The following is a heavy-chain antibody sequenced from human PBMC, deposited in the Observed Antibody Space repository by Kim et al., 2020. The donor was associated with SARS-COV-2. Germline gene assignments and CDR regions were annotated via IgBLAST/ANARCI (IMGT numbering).Heavy chain of an antibody. V-gene: IGHV3-23*01. D-gene: IGHD6-13*01. CDR2: VRESGTKA. CDR3: AREVGSSGRYTVDH. J-gene: IGHJ4*02. CDR1: GFTFTDYA. Sequence: GGSLRLSCAASGFTFTDYAMTWVRRAPGKGLEWVSTVRESGTKAYYSDSVKGRFTISRDNSENTLFLQMNGLRAEDTAIYYCAREVGSSGRYTVDHWGQGTLVTVSS.